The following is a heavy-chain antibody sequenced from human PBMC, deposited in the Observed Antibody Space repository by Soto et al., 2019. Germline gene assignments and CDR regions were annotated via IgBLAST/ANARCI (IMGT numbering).Heavy chain of an antibody. D-gene: IGHD3-9*01. J-gene: IGHJ5*02. V-gene: IGHV4-34*01. Sequence: SETLSLTCAVYGGSFSGYYWSWIRQPPGKGLEWIGEINHSGSTNYNPSLKRRVTISVDTSKNQFSLKLSSVTAADTAVYYCAGGLRYFDWLASNWFDPWGQGTLVPVSS. CDR2: INHSGST. CDR1: GGSFSGYY. CDR3: AGGLRYFDWLASNWFDP.